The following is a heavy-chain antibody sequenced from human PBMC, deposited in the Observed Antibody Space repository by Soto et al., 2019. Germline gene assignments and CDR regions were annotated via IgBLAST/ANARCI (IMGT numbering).Heavy chain of an antibody. Sequence: EVQLVESGGGLVQPGGSLRLSCVASGFTFSDHYMDWVRQAPGKGLEWVGRARNKVNGYTTANAASVKGRFTISRDDSKNSLYLQMNSLKTEDTAVYFCARLMGTNFDLWGQGTLVTVSS. CDR1: GFTFSDHY. CDR3: ARLMGTNFDL. V-gene: IGHV3-72*01. D-gene: IGHD2-8*01. CDR2: ARNKVNGYTT. J-gene: IGHJ4*02.